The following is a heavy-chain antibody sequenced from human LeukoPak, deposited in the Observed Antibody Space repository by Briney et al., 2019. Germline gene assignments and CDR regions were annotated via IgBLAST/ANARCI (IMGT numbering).Heavy chain of an antibody. CDR3: ARDPGGFSSGYYFDN. V-gene: IGHV3-20*01. Sequence: PGGSLRLSCAASGFTFDDYGMSWVRHAPGKGVEWVSGINWNGGSTGYADSVKGRFTISRDNAKNSLYLQMNCLRAEDTALYHCARDPGGFSSGYYFDNWGQGTLVTVSS. D-gene: IGHD3-22*01. CDR1: GFTFDDYG. CDR2: INWNGGST. J-gene: IGHJ4*02.